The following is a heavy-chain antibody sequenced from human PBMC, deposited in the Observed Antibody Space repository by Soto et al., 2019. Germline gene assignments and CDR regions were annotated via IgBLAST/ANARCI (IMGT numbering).Heavy chain of an antibody. V-gene: IGHV3-23*01. CDR3: AKNCGGDCYTNFDY. CDR2: LSGSGGTT. J-gene: IGHJ4*02. D-gene: IGHD2-21*02. Sequence: DVQLLESGGGLVQPGGSLRLSCAASGFTFSSSAMSWVRQAPGKGLEWVSGLSGSGGTTYYADSVKGRFTISRDNSKNTLYLQMNGLRAEDTALYYCAKNCGGDCYTNFDYWGQGALVTVSS. CDR1: GFTFSSSA.